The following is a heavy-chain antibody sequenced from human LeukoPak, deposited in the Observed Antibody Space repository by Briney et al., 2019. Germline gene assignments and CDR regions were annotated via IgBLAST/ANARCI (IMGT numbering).Heavy chain of an antibody. CDR3: ARDLAWGAFDY. V-gene: IGHV3-23*01. J-gene: IGHJ4*02. D-gene: IGHD7-27*01. CDR2: VSPPGGGT. CDR1: GFTFSKHG. Sequence: GGSLRLSCGASGFTFSKHGMNWVRQAPGKGLEWLSGVSPPGGGTYYADSVKGRFTISRDDSKNTLSLQMNSLRVEDTAVYYCARDLAWGAFDYWGQGTLVTVSS.